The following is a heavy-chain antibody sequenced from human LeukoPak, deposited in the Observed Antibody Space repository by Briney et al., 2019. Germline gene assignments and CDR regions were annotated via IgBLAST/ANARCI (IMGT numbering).Heavy chain of an antibody. Sequence: GGSLRLSFAPSGLTFSNYAMSWVRQAPGKGLEWVSAISGSGGTTYYADSVKGRFTVSRDNSKNTLYLQVNSLRAADTAVYFCAKDVQSWPTYFDYWGQGTLVTVSS. V-gene: IGHV3-23*01. CDR3: AKDVQSWPTYFDY. J-gene: IGHJ4*02. CDR1: GLTFSNYA. D-gene: IGHD1-1*01. CDR2: ISGSGGTT.